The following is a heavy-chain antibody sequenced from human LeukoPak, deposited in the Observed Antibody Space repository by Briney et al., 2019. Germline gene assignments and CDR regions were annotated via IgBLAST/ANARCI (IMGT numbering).Heavy chain of an antibody. CDR2: INHNSGGT. V-gene: IGHV1-2*02. CDR3: ARAFALGGAMVTSYWFDP. D-gene: IGHD5-18*01. J-gene: IGHJ5*02. CDR1: GYTFTGYY. Sequence: ASVKVSCKASGYTFTGYYMRWVRQAPGQGLEWMGWINHNSGGTNYAQKLQGRVTMTRDTSISTAYMELSRLRSDDTAVYYCARAFALGGAMVTSYWFDPWGQGTLVTVSS.